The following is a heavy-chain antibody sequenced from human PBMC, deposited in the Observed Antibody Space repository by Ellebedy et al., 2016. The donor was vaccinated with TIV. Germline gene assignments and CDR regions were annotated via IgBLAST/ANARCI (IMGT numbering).Heavy chain of an antibody. Sequence: GESLKISCIGSGFTFGDYAISWYRQAPGKGLEWVGFIRNKAHGGTTESAASVRGRFTVSRDDSKSIAYLQMNSLKIEDTAIYYCTRDSWVAVAGLRRAFDIWGLGTMVTVSS. CDR2: IRNKAHGGTT. V-gene: IGHV3-49*03. CDR3: TRDSWVAVAGLRRAFDI. J-gene: IGHJ3*02. D-gene: IGHD6-19*01. CDR1: GFTFGDYA.